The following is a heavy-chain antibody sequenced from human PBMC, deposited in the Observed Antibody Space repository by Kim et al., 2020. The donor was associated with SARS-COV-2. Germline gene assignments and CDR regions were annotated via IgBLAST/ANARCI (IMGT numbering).Heavy chain of an antibody. Sequence: YYVDCGKGRFTDSRDNAMNSVYVHMNSLRAEDTDVYYCAGIGYSGGSLDYWGQGTLVTVSS. D-gene: IGHD6-19*01. CDR3: AGIGYSGGSLDY. J-gene: IGHJ4*02. V-gene: IGHV3-7*03.